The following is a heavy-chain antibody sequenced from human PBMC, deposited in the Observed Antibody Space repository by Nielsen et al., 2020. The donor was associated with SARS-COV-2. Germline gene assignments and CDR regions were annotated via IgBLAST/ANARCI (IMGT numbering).Heavy chain of an antibody. D-gene: IGHD3-9*01. V-gene: IGHV4-31*03. CDR2: IYYSGST. J-gene: IGHJ4*02. Sequence: SETLSLTCTVSGGSISSGGYYWSWIRQHPGKGLEWIGYIYYSGSTYYNPSLKSRVTISVDTSKNQFSLKLSSVTAADTAVYYCARGEETGGVGLRYFDWLFLFDYWGQGTLVTVSS. CDR3: ARGEETGGVGLRYFDWLFLFDY. CDR1: GGSISSGGYY.